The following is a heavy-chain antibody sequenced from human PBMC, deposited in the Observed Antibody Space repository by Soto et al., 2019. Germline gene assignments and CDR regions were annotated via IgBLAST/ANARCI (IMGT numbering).Heavy chain of an antibody. D-gene: IGHD6-6*01. CDR3: ARVRSSSDFDY. J-gene: IGHJ4*02. CDR2: ISSSGSNI. Sequence: GGSLRLSCAASGFTFSSYEMNWVRQAPGKGLEWISYISSSGSNIYYADSVKGRFTISRDNAKNSLYLQMNSLRAEDTAVYYCARVRSSSDFDYWGQGTLVTVSS. CDR1: GFTFSSYE. V-gene: IGHV3-48*03.